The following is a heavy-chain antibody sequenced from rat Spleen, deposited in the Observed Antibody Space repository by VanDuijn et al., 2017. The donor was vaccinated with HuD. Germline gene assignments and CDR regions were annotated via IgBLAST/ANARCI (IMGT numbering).Heavy chain of an antibody. CDR1: GFTFSNYG. CDR3: ARLAATREYFDY. CDR2: FSYDGRTT. J-gene: IGHJ2*01. V-gene: IGHV5-29*01. Sequence: EVQLVESGGGLVQPGRSLKLSCAASGFTFSNYGMAWVRQAPTEGLEWVATFSYDGRTTYYRDSVKGRFTISRDNAKNTQYLQMDSLRSEDTATYYCARLAATREYFDYWGQGVMVTVSS. D-gene: IGHD1-11*01.